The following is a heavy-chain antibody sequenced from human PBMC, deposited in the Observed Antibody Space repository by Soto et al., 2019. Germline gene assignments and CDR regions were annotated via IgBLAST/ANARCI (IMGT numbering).Heavy chain of an antibody. V-gene: IGHV3-23*01. Sequence: GGSLRLSCAASGFTFSSYAMSWVRQAPGKGLEWVSAISGSGGSTYYADSVKGRFTISRDNSKNTLYLQMNSLRAEDTAVYYCAKAATIFRGVIDYYYVLAVWAQGTTVTVS. CDR3: AKAATIFRGVIDYYYVLAV. J-gene: IGHJ6*02. D-gene: IGHD3-10*01. CDR2: ISGSGGST. CDR1: GFTFSSYA.